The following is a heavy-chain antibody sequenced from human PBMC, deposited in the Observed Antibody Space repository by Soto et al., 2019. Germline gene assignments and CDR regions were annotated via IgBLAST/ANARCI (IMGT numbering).Heavy chain of an antibody. Sequence: VQLLESGGGLVQPGGSLRLSCAASGFTFSTYAMSWVRQAPGKGLEWIGEIYHSGSTNYNPSLKSRVTISVDKSKNQFSLKLSSVTAADTAVYYCARDIVGITKLFDIWGQGTMVTVSS. D-gene: IGHD3-10*01. CDR3: ARDIVGITKLFDI. CDR1: GFTFSTYAM. V-gene: IGHV4-4*02. J-gene: IGHJ3*02. CDR2: IYHSGST.